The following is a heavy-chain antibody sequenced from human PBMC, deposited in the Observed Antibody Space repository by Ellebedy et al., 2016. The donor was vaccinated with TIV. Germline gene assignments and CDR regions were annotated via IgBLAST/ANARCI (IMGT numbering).Heavy chain of an antibody. CDR1: GDSISRGGYY. D-gene: IGHD1-26*01. CDR3: ARLRVGASMPTDY. Sequence: MPSETLSLTCTVSGDSISRGGYYWGWIRQHPGKGLEWIGSIYSSGETFYNPSLKSRATVSSEKSMNRFSLRLTYVTAADTAVYYWARLRVGASMPTDYWGPGTLVTVSS. CDR2: IYSSGET. J-gene: IGHJ4*01. V-gene: IGHV4-31*03.